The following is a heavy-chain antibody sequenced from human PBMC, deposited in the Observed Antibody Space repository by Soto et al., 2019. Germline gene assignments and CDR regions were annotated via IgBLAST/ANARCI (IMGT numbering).Heavy chain of an antibody. J-gene: IGHJ4*02. Sequence: QVQLVQSGAEVKKPGSSVKVSCKASGGTFSSYAISWVRQALGQGLEWMGGIIPIFGTANYAQKFQGRVTITADESTSTAYMELSSLRSEDTAVYYCARSYITGTTGGLDYWGQGTLVTVSS. CDR3: ARSYITGTTGGLDY. D-gene: IGHD1-7*01. CDR2: IIPIFGTA. V-gene: IGHV1-69*01. CDR1: GGTFSSYA.